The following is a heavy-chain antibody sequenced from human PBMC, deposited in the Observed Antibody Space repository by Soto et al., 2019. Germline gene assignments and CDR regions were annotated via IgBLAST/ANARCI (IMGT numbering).Heavy chain of an antibody. Sequence: SETLSLTCTISGGSISSYYWNWIRQPPGKGPEWIGFISYSGSTNYNPSLRSRVTISVDTSKTQFSLRLSSLTAGDTAVYYCGRSAAADYLDYWGQGIPVTVSS. D-gene: IGHD6-13*01. CDR3: GRSAAADYLDY. CDR2: ISYSGST. CDR1: GGSISSYY. V-gene: IGHV4-59*01. J-gene: IGHJ4*02.